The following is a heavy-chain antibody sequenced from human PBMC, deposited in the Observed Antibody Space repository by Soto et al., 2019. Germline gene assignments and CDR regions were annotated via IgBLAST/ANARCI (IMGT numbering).Heavy chain of an antibody. D-gene: IGHD3-3*01. CDR1: GGTFSSYA. CDR2: IIPIFGTA. V-gene: IGHV1-69*01. J-gene: IGHJ5*02. CDR3: ARDYDFWSAYYRSGRFDP. Sequence: QVQLVQSGAEVKKPGSSVKVSCKASGGTFSSYAISWVRQAPGQGLEWMGGIIPIFGTANYAQKFQGRVTITADESTSTAYMELSSLRSEDTAVYYCARDYDFWSAYYRSGRFDPWGQGTLVTVSS.